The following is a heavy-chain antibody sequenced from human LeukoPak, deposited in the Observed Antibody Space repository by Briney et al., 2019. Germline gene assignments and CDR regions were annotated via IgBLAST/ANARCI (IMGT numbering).Heavy chain of an antibody. Sequence: PGGSLRLSCAASGFTFSSYSMNWVRQAPGRGLEWVSSISSSSSYIYYADSVKGRFTISRDNAKNSLYLQMNSLRAEDTAVYYCARKRTGARQFDYWGQGTLVTVSS. D-gene: IGHD1-26*01. V-gene: IGHV3-21*01. CDR1: GFTFSSYS. CDR3: ARKRTGARQFDY. CDR2: ISSSSSYI. J-gene: IGHJ4*02.